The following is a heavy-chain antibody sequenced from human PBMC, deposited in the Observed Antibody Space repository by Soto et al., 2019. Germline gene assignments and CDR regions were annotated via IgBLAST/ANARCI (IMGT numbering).Heavy chain of an antibody. CDR3: ARDFYYDSSGYFY. Sequence: GGSLRLSCATSEFTFSAYGMHWVRQAPGKGLEWVAGIWYDGSNKNYADSVKGRFTISRDNSKNTLYLQMNSLRAEDTAMYYCARDFYYDSSGYFYWGQGTRVTVSS. V-gene: IGHV3-33*01. D-gene: IGHD3-22*01. J-gene: IGHJ4*02. CDR2: IWYDGSNK. CDR1: EFTFSAYG.